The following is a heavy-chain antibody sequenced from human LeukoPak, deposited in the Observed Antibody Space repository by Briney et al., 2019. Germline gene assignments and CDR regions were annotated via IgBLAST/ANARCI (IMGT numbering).Heavy chain of an antibody. V-gene: IGHV4-59*01. D-gene: IGHD3-16*01. Sequence: SETLSLTCTVSGGSISSYYWSWIRQPPGKGLEWIGYIYYSGSTNYNPSLKSRVTISVDTSKNQFSLKLSSVTAADTAVYYCARRGGIEYLDYWGQGTLVTVSS. CDR2: IYYSGST. CDR3: ARRGGIEYLDY. J-gene: IGHJ4*02. CDR1: GGSISSYY.